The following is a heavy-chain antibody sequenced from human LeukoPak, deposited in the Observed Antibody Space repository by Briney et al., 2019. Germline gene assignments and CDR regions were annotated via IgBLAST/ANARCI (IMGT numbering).Heavy chain of an antibody. D-gene: IGHD6-13*01. CDR1: GFTFSSYS. V-gene: IGHV3-48*04. Sequence: PGGSLRLSCAASGFTFSSYSMNWVRQAPGKGLEWVSYISSSSSTIYYADSVKGRFTISRDNAKNSLYLQMNSLRAEDTAVYYCARVRGSSWYVVKDYYYMDVWGKGTTVTASS. CDR3: ARVRGSSWYVVKDYYYMDV. J-gene: IGHJ6*03. CDR2: ISSSSSTI.